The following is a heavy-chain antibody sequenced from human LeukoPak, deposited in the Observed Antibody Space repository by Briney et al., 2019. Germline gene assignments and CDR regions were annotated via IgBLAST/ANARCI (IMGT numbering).Heavy chain of an antibody. CDR3: AKCSYDYVWGSYRYIGY. CDR2: ISNDRGTI. D-gene: IGHD3-16*02. CDR1: GFTFSRYS. V-gene: IGHV3-48*01. Sequence: GGSLRLSCAASGFTFSRYSMNWVRQAPGKGPEWISYISNDRGTIADSVKGRFTISRDNSKNTLYLQMNSLRAEDTAVYYCAKCSYDYVWGSYRYIGYWGQGTLVTVSS. J-gene: IGHJ4*02.